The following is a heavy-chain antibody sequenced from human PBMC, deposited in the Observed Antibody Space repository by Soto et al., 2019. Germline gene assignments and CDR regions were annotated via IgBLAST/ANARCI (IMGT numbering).Heavy chain of an antibody. CDR1: RRTFGSYA. Sequence: SVKVSRAASRRTFGSYAPSCARQAPGQGLEWMGGIIPIFGTANYAQKFQGRVTITADKSTSTAYMELSSLKSEDTAVYYCASPDSSSRSRYYYYGMDGWGQGPTLTVSS. CDR2: IIPIFGTA. CDR3: ASPDSSSRSRYYYYGMDG. V-gene: IGHV1-69*06. D-gene: IGHD6-13*01. J-gene: IGHJ6*02.